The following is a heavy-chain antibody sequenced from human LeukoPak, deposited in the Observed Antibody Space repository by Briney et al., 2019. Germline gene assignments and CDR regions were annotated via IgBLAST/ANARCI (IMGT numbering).Heavy chain of an antibody. J-gene: IGHJ3*02. CDR1: GFPCSSYW. V-gene: IGHV3-7*03. CDR2: IKQDGSDK. D-gene: IGHD6-13*01. CDR3: ARDPDIAAAGSAFDI. Sequence: GGSLRLSCAASGFPCSSYWMSWVRQAPGKGLEWVTNIKQDGSDKYYVDSVKGRFTISRDNAKNSLYLQMNSLRAEDTAVYYCARDPDIAAAGSAFDIWGQGTMVTVSS.